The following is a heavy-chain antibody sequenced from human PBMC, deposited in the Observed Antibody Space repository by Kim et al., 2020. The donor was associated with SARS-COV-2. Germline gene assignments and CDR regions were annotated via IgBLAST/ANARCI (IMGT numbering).Heavy chain of an antibody. D-gene: IGHD2-15*01. Sequence: ADSVKGRFTISRDSSNNTLYLQMSNLRAEDTALYYCTKGNSASCYSPMDVWGKGTTVTVSS. J-gene: IGHJ6*04. CDR3: TKGNSASCYSPMDV. V-gene: IGHV3-23*01.